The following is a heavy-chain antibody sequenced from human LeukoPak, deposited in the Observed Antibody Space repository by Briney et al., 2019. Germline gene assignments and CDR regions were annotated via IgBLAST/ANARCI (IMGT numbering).Heavy chain of an antibody. D-gene: IGHD5-24*01. CDR3: ARGRNIEMTTMSGGSDY. CDR1: GYTFTDCY. J-gene: IGHJ4*02. Sequence: GASVTVSCRASGYTFTDCYMHWVRQAPGQGLEWMGWLNPNSGDTNYAQKFQGRVSMTRDSSISTAYMDLSDLRSDDTAVYSCARGRNIEMTTMSGGSDYWGQGTLVTVSS. CDR2: LNPNSGDT. V-gene: IGHV1-2*02.